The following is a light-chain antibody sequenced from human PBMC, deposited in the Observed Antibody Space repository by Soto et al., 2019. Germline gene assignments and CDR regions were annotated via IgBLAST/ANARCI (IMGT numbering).Light chain of an antibody. CDR1: QSISTY. CDR2: GAS. CDR3: QQSYSTLYT. J-gene: IGKJ2*01. Sequence: DIQMTQSPSSLSASIGDRVTITCRPSQSISTYLHWYQQKPGEAPKLLISGASSLQSGVPSRFSGSGSGTAFTLTISTLQREDFATYYCQQSYSTLYTFGQGTKLEIK. V-gene: IGKV1-39*01.